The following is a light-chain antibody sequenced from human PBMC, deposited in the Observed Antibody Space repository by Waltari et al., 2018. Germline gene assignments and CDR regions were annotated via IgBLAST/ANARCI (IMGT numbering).Light chain of an antibody. J-gene: IGKJ1*01. V-gene: IGKV3-20*01. CDR3: QHYVRLPVT. Sequence: EIVLTQSPVTLSLPPGETATLSCRASPSVRGTLAWYQQKPGQAPRLLIYGASIRATGIPDRFSGSGSGTDFSLTITRLEPEDFAVYYCQHYVRLPVTFGQGTRVEIK. CDR2: GAS. CDR1: PSVRGT.